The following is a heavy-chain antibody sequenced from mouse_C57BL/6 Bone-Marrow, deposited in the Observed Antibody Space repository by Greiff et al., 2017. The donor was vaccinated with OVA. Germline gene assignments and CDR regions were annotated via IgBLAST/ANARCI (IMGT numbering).Heavy chain of an antibody. Sequence: QVQLQQPGAELARPGASVKLSCKASGYTFTSYGISWVKQRPGPGLEWIGEIYPRSGNTYYNEKFKGKATLTVDKSSSTAYMALSSLTADDSAVYCCSRSAMDYWGQGTSVTVSS. V-gene: IGHV1-81*01. J-gene: IGHJ4*01. CDR1: GYTFTSYG. CDR3: SRSAMDY. CDR2: IYPRSGNT.